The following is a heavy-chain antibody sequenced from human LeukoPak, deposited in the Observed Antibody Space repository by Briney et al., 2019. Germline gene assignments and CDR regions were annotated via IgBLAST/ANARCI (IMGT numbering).Heavy chain of an antibody. D-gene: IGHD2-2*01. V-gene: IGHV3-15*01. J-gene: IGHJ6*04. CDR1: GFTFSNAW. CDR2: IKSKTDGGTT. Sequence: GGSLRLSCAASGFTFSNAWMSWVRQAPGKGLEWVGRIKSKTDGGTTDYAAPVKGRFTISRDDSKNTLYLQMNSQKTEDTAVYYCTTNIVVVPAALDVWGKGTTVTISS. CDR3: TTNIVVVPAALDV.